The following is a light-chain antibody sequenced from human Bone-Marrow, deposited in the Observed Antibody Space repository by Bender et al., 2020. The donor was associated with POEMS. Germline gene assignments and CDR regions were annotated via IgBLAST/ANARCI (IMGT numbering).Light chain of an antibody. CDR3: CSYAGSSTYV. Sequence: QSALTQPASVSGSLGQSITISCTGSDSDVGGYNLVSWYQHHPGKAPKLIIYQGTKRPSGVPDRLSGSKSGSTASLTISGLQAEDEADYYCCSYAGSSTYVFGSGTAVTVL. CDR1: DSDVGGYNL. V-gene: IGLV2-23*01. J-gene: IGLJ1*01. CDR2: QGT.